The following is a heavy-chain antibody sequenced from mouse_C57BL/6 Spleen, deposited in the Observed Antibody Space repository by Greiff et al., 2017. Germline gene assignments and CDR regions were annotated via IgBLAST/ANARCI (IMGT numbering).Heavy chain of an antibody. Sequence: EVKLVESEGGLVQPGSSMKLSCTASGFTFSDYYMAWVRQVPEKGLEWVANINYDGSSTYSLDSLKSRFIISRYNAQNILYLQMSSLKSEDTATYYCARLDDGYYDFDYWGQGTTLTVSS. CDR1: GFTFSDYY. J-gene: IGHJ2*01. CDR2: INYDGSST. V-gene: IGHV5-16*01. CDR3: ARLDDGYYDFDY. D-gene: IGHD2-3*01.